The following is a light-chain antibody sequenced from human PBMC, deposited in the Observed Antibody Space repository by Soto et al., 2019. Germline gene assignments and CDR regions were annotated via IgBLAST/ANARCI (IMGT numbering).Light chain of an antibody. CDR1: QDISRW. CDR2: AAS. Sequence: DVQMTQSPSSVSASVGDRVTITCRASQDISRWLAWYQQKPGQAPKFLIYAASNLQSGDPSRFSGSGSGTDFALTISSLQPEDFATYYCQQGNNFPFNFGQGTRLEMK. CDR3: QQGNNFPFN. J-gene: IGKJ5*01. V-gene: IGKV1D-12*01.